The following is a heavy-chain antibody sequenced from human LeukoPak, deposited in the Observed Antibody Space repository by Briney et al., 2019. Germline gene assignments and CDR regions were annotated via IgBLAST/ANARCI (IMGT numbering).Heavy chain of an antibody. CDR2: IYYSGST. J-gene: IGHJ5*02. CDR3: ARAVRRPGYRSSNWFDP. Sequence: SETLSLTCTVSGGSISSSSYYWGWIRQPPGKGLEWIGYIYYSGSTYYNPSLKSRVTMSVDTSKNQFSLKLSSVTALDTAVYYCARAVRRPGYRSSNWFDPWGQGTLVTVSS. D-gene: IGHD5-18*01. V-gene: IGHV4-39*07. CDR1: GGSISSSSYY.